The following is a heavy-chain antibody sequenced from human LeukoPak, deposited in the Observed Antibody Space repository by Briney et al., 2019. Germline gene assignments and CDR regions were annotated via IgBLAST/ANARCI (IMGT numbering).Heavy chain of an antibody. V-gene: IGHV6-1*01. D-gene: IGHD1-14*01. J-gene: IGHJ4*02. CDR1: GDSVSSNGVA. CDR2: TYYASRWSN. Sequence: SQTLSLTCAISGDSVSSNGVAWNWIRQSPSRCLEWLGRTYYASRWSNDYALSVESRITINPDTSKNQFSLQLNSVTPEDTAVYYCTRGRNSAFDYWGQGTLVTVSS. CDR3: TRGRNSAFDY.